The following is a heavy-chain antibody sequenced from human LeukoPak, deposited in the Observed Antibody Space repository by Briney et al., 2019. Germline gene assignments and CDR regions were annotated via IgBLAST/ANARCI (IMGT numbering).Heavy chain of an antibody. CDR2: IYSGGST. CDR3: ARDRGGYYDFDY. D-gene: IGHD2-21*02. J-gene: IGHJ4*02. CDR1: GFTVSSNY. Sequence: PGGSLRLSCAASGFTVSSNYMSGVRQAPGKGLEWVSVIYSGGSTYYADSVKGRFTISRDNSKNTLYLQMNSLRAEDTAVYYCARDRGGYYDFDYWGQEILVTVSS. V-gene: IGHV3-53*01.